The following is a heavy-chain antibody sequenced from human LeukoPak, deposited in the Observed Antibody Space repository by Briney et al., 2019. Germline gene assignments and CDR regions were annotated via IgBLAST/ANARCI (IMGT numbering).Heavy chain of an antibody. CDR1: GGSISSYY. J-gene: IGHJ4*02. D-gene: IGHD6-6*01. Sequence: SETLSLTCTVSGGSISSYYWSWIRQPAGKGLEWIGHIYTSGSTYYNPSLKSRVTISVDTSKNQFSLNLSSVTAADTAVYYCARETRLSIAARPLDYWGQGTLVTVSS. CDR2: IYTSGST. V-gene: IGHV4-4*07. CDR3: ARETRLSIAARPLDY.